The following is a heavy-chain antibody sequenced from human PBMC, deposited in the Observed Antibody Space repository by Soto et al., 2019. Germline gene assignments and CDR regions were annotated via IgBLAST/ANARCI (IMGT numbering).Heavy chain of an antibody. J-gene: IGHJ4*02. CDR3: ARDSRSGYYLDY. Sequence: QLQLQESGSGLVKPSQTLSLTCAVSGDSISSGGYSWNWIRQPPGKGLEWIGYIYHSGGTDYNPSLKSRVTITVDSSNNQFSPKLSSVTASDTAVYYCARDSRSGYYLDYWGQGTLVTVSS. CDR1: GDSISSGGYS. D-gene: IGHD3-22*01. V-gene: IGHV4-30-2*01. CDR2: IYHSGGT.